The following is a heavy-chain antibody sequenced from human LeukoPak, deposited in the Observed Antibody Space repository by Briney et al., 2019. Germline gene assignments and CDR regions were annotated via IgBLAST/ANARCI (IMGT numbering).Heavy chain of an antibody. CDR2: INHSGST. V-gene: IGHV4-34*01. CDR3: ARGRSQPNIVVVPAATSGAYNWFDP. Sequence: SETLSLTCAVYGGSFSGYYWSWIRQPPGKGLEWIGEINHSGSTNYNPSLKRRVTISVDTSKNQFSLKLSSVTAADTAVYYCARGRSQPNIVVVPAATSGAYNWFDPWGQGTLVTVSS. D-gene: IGHD2-2*01. J-gene: IGHJ5*02. CDR1: GGSFSGYY.